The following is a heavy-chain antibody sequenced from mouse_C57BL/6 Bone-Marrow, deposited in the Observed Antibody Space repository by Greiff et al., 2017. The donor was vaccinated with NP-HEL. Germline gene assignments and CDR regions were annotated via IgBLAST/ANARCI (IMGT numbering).Heavy chain of an antibody. CDR3: TRGAQDGYYSYYAMDY. Sequence: EVQRVESGEGLVKPGGSLKLSCAASGFTFSSYAMSWVRQTPEKRLEWVAYISSGGDYIYYADTVKGRFTISRDNARNTLYLQMSSLKSEDTAMYYCTRGAQDGYYSYYAMDYWGQGTSVTVSS. CDR1: GFTFSSYA. J-gene: IGHJ4*01. CDR2: ISSGGDYI. V-gene: IGHV5-9-1*02. D-gene: IGHD2-3*01.